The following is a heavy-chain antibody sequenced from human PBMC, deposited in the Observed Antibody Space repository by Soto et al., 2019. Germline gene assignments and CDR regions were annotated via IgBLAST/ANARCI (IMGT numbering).Heavy chain of an antibody. D-gene: IGHD5-12*01. CDR2: IIPIFGTA. CDR3: ARDRLLRDGYNWFDY. CDR1: GGTFSSYA. V-gene: IGHV1-69*13. Sequence: ASVKVSCKXSGGTFSSYAISWVRQAPGQGLEWMGGIIPIFGTANYAQKFQGRVTITADESTSTAYMELSSLRSEDTAVYYCARDRLLRDGYNWFDYWGQGTLVTVSS. J-gene: IGHJ4*02.